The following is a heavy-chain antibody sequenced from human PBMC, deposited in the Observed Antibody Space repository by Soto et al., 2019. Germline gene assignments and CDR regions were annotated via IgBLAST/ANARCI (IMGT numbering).Heavy chain of an antibody. CDR1: GGSISSYY. CDR2: IYYSGST. D-gene: IGHD2-21*02. Sequence: PSETLSLTCTVSGGSISSYYWSWIRQPPGKGLEWIGYIYYSGSTNYNPSLKSRVTISVDTSKNQFSLKLSSVTAADTAVYYCARPMWYGGNLYYFDYWGQGTLVTVSS. CDR3: ARPMWYGGNLYYFDY. V-gene: IGHV4-59*08. J-gene: IGHJ4*02.